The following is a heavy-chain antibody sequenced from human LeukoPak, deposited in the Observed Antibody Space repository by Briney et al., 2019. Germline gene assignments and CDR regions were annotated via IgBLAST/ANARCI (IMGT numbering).Heavy chain of an antibody. D-gene: IGHD5-18*01. V-gene: IGHV3-53*04. CDR1: GFTVSTNC. Sequence: PGRSLRLSCAASGFTVSTNCMTWVRQAPGKGLEWVSTIYSGGTTYYADSVMGRFTISRHNSRNTLYLQMNSLRAEDTAVYYCVRVDTVMAYYFDLWGQGTLVTVSS. CDR2: IYSGGTT. CDR3: VRVDTVMAYYFDL. J-gene: IGHJ4*02.